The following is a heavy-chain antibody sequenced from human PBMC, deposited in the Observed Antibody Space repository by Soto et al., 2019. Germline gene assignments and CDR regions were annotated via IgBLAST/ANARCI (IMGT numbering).Heavy chain of an antibody. CDR1: GFTFSSYA. CDR2: ISYGGSNK. Sequence: QVQLLESGGGVVQPGRSLRLSCAASGFTFSSYAMHWVRQAPGKGLEWVAVISYGGSNKYYADSVKGRFTISRDNSKNTLFLQMNSLRAEDTAVYYGERVGRLHYFDYWGQGTLVTVSS. D-gene: IGHD4-17*01. V-gene: IGHV3-30-3*01. CDR3: ERVGRLHYFDY. J-gene: IGHJ4*02.